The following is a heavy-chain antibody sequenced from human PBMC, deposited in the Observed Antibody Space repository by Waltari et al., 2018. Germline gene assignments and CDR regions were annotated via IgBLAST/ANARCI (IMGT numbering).Heavy chain of an antibody. D-gene: IGHD3-10*01. CDR2: LDPEDEET. V-gene: IGHV1-24*01. CDR1: GYSLSELS. J-gene: IGHJ6*02. Sequence: QVQLVQSGAEVRKPGASVKVSCKVSGYSLSELSMHWVRQAPGKGLEWVGGLDPEDEETVYARKFQGSVTMTEDTSTDTAYMELSSLRSDDTAVYYCTTDIMLRVFSNVWGQGTTVTVSS. CDR3: TTDIMLRVFSNV.